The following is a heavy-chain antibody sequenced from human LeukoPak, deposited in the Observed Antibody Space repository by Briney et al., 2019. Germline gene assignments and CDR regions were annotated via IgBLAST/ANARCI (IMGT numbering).Heavy chain of an antibody. J-gene: IGHJ3*02. CDR2: IIPIFGTA. CDR3: ARHMHYYYGSGLDI. D-gene: IGHD3-10*01. Sequence: ASVKVSCKASGGTFSSYAISWVRQAPGQGLEGMGGIIPIFGTANYAQKFQGRVTITADESTSTAYMELSSLRSEDTAVYYCARHMHYYYGSGLDIWGQGTMVTVSS. V-gene: IGHV1-69*13. CDR1: GGTFSSYA.